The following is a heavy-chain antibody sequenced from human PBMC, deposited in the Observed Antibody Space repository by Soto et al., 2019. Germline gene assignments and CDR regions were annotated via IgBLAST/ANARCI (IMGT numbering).Heavy chain of an antibody. Sequence: GASVKVSCKASGYTFTGYYMHWVRQAPGQGLEWMGWINPNSGGTNYAQKFQGWVTMTRDTSISTAYMELSRLRSDDTAVYYCARGYCSSTSCYWGDYWGQGTLVTVSS. CDR2: INPNSGGT. J-gene: IGHJ4*02. CDR1: GYTFTGYY. V-gene: IGHV1-2*04. D-gene: IGHD2-2*01. CDR3: ARGYCSSTSCYWGDY.